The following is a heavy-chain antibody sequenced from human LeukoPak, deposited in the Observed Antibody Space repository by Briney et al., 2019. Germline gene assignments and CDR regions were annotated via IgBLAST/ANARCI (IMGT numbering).Heavy chain of an antibody. CDR1: GFTFSSYG. V-gene: IGHV3-30*02. CDR2: IRYDGSNK. D-gene: IGHD1-26*01. J-gene: IGHJ6*03. Sequence: WGSLRLSCAASGFTFSSYGMHWVRQAPGKGLEWVAFIRYDGSNKYYTDSVKGRFTISRDNSKNTLYLQMNSLRAEDTAVYYCAKGRGWEASYYYYYMDVWGKGTTVTISS. CDR3: AKGRGWEASYYYYYMDV.